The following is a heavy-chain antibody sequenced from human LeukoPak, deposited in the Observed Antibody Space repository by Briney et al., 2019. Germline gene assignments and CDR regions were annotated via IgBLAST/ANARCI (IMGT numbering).Heavy chain of an antibody. Sequence: GASVKVSCKASGYTFTSYGISWVRQAPGQGLEWMGWISAYNGNTNYAQKLQGRVTMTTDTSTSTAYMELRSLRSDDTAVYYCARKSIFGVVTKSGYFDYWGQGTLVTVSS. V-gene: IGHV1-18*01. CDR1: GYTFTSYG. D-gene: IGHD3-3*02. J-gene: IGHJ4*02. CDR3: ARKSIFGVVTKSGYFDY. CDR2: ISAYNGNT.